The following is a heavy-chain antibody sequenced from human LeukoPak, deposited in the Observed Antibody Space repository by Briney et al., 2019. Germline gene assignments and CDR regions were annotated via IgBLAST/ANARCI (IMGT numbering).Heavy chain of an antibody. CDR1: GFHFRTYG. CDR2: IPAGGSNT. Sequence: GGSLRLSCVGSGFHFRTYGMSWVRQAPGKGLEWVSGIPAGGSNTYYADSVKGRFTISRDNAKNSLYLQMNSLRAEDTAVYYCARDRDGYKGNIWGQGTMVTVSS. J-gene: IGHJ3*02. CDR3: ARDRDGYKGNI. V-gene: IGHV3-21*04. D-gene: IGHD5-24*01.